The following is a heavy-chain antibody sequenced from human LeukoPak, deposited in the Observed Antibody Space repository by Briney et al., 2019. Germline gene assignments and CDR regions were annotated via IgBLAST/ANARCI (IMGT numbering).Heavy chain of an antibody. D-gene: IGHD3-3*01. CDR2: IRSKAYGGTT. V-gene: IGHV3-49*04. CDR1: GFTFGDYA. J-gene: IGHJ6*03. Sequence: GGSLRLSCTASGFTFGDYAMSWVRQAPGKGLEWVGFIRSKAYGGTTEYAASVKGRFTISRDDSKSIAYLQMNSLKTEDTAVYYCTRAPDFWSGYSTYYYMDVWGKGTTVTVSS. CDR3: TRAPDFWSGYSTYYYMDV.